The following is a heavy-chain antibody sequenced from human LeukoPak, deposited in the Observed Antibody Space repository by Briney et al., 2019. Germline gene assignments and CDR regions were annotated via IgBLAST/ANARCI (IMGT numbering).Heavy chain of an antibody. V-gene: IGHV3-23*01. D-gene: IGHD2-15*01. CDR1: GFTFSSYA. CDR3: AKDRSLVVVTAGDY. CDR2: ISGSGGST. J-gene: IGHJ4*02. Sequence: PGGSLRLSCAASGFTFSSYAMSWVRQAPGKGLGWVSTISGSGGSTFYADSVKGRFTISRDNSKNTLYLQMNSLRAEDTAVYYCAKDRSLVVVTAGDYWGQGTLVTVSS.